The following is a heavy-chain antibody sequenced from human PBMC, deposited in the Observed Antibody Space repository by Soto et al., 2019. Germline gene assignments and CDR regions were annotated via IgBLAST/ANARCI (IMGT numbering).Heavy chain of an antibody. Sequence: SLRLSCAASGFTFNSYAMSWVRQAPEKGLQWVSSISDSGGSTYYADSVKGRFTISRDNSKNTLYLQMNSLRAEDTAVYYCAKDGAVAPRLGDYWGQGTLVTVSS. V-gene: IGHV3-23*01. D-gene: IGHD6-19*01. CDR3: AKDGAVAPRLGDY. J-gene: IGHJ4*02. CDR2: ISDSGGST. CDR1: GFTFNSYA.